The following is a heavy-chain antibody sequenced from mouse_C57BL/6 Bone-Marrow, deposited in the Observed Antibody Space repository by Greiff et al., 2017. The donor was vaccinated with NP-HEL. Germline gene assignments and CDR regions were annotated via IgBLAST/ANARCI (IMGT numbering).Heavy chain of an antibody. CDR1: GYTFTSYG. CDR3: ARSEYDYDGPFDV. Sequence: QVQLQQSGAELARPGASVKLSCKASGYTFTSYGISWVKQRTGQGPEWIGEIYPRSGNTYYNEKFKGKATLTADKSSSTAYMELRSLTAEDSAVYFCARSEYDYDGPFDVWGTGTTVTVSS. CDR2: IYPRSGNT. D-gene: IGHD2-4*01. V-gene: IGHV1-81*01. J-gene: IGHJ1*03.